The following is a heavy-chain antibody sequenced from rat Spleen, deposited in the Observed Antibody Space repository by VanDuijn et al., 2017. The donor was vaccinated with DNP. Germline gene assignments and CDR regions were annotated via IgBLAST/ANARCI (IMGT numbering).Heavy chain of an antibody. CDR3: TRYYDSFDY. V-gene: IGHV5-7*01. J-gene: IGHJ2*01. CDR1: GFTFSDYN. Sequence: EVQLLESGGGLVQPGRSLKLSCVASGFTFSDYNMAWVRQAPKKGLEWVATISYDGTRTYYRASVKGRFTISRDYAKPTLYLQMDSLRSEDTATYYCTRYYDSFDYWGQGVMVTVSS. CDR2: ISYDGTRT. D-gene: IGHD1-1*01.